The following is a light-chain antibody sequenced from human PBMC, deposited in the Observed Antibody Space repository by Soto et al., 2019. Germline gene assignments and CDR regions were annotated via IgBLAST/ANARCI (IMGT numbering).Light chain of an antibody. Sequence: QSALTQPASVSGSPGQSITISCTGTSRDIGGYNYVSWYKQHPGEPPKLLIYDVTNRPSGISNRFSVSKSGNTASLTISGLQTDDEADYYCGSFISGSAYVFGTGTKVTVL. CDR3: GSFISGSAYV. CDR2: DVT. CDR1: SRDIGGYNY. V-gene: IGLV2-14*03. J-gene: IGLJ1*01.